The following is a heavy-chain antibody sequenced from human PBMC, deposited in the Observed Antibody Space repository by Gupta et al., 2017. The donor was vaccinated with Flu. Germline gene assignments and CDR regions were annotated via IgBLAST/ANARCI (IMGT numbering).Heavy chain of an antibody. J-gene: IGHJ4*02. CDR1: ELTSTTYA. CDR2: ISNSGATI. CDR3: ARGRSGSYFDY. D-gene: IGHD1-26*01. Sequence: EVQLVESGGGLVQPGGSLSLSCAGSELTSTTYAMNWVRQAPGKGLEWLSYISNSGATIYYADSVKRRFTISRDNAETSLYLQMNSLRVEDTAVYYCARGRSGSYFDYWGQGTLVTVSS. V-gene: IGHV3-48*01.